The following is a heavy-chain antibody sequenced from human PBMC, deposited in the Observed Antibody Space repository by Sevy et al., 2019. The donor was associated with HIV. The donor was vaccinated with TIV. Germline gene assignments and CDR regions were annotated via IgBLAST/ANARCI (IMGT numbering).Heavy chain of an antibody. CDR1: GYTLTELS. CDR3: ATGLLIVGKGYYYYGMDV. J-gene: IGHJ6*02. Sequence: ASVKVSCKVSGYTLTELSMHWVRQAPGKGLEWMGGFDPEDGETNYAQKFQGRVTMTEETSTDTAYMKLSSLRTEGTAVYYCATGLLIVGKGYYYYGMDVWGQGTTVTVSS. CDR2: FDPEDGET. V-gene: IGHV1-24*01. D-gene: IGHD2-21*01.